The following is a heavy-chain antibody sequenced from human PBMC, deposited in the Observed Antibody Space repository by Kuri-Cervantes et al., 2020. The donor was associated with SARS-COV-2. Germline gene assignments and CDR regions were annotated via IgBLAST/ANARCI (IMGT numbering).Heavy chain of an antibody. CDR2: SNAGNGNT. V-gene: IGHV1-3*02. CDR3: ARFRVQLERRHPLSWFDP. Sequence: ASVKVSCKASGYTFASYAMHWVRQAPGQRLEWMGWSNAGNGNTKYSQEFQGRVTITRDTSASTAYMELSSLRSEDMAVYYCARFRVQLERRHPLSWFDPWGQGTLVTVSS. J-gene: IGHJ5*02. D-gene: IGHD1-1*01. CDR1: GYTFASYA.